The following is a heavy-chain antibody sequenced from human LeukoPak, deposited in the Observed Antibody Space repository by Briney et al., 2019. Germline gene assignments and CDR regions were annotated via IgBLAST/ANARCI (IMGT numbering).Heavy chain of an antibody. D-gene: IGHD6-13*01. V-gene: IGHV3-9*01. CDR1: GFTFDEYA. J-gene: IGHJ6*02. Sequence: GGSLRLSCAASGFTFDEYAMHWVRQVPGKGLEWVAAISWKSGTAVYADSVKGRFTISRDNAKNALYVQMNSLRVEDTAVYYCVKDMGRGIADRYYYGMDVWGQGTTVIVAS. CDR2: ISWKSGTA. CDR3: VKDMGRGIADRYYYGMDV.